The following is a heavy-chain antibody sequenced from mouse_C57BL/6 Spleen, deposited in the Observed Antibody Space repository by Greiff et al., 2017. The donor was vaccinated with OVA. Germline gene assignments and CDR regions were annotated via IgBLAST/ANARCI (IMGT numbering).Heavy chain of an antibody. J-gene: IGHJ2*01. V-gene: IGHV3-6*01. Sequence: EVKLVESGPGLVKPSQSLSLTCSVTGYSITSGYYWNWIRQFPGNKLEWMGYISYDGSNNYNPSLKNRISITRDTSKNQFFLKLNSVTTEDTATYYCASGYYGLDYWGQGTTLTVSS. D-gene: IGHD1-1*01. CDR2: ISYDGSN. CDR3: ASGYYGLDY. CDR1: GYSITSGYY.